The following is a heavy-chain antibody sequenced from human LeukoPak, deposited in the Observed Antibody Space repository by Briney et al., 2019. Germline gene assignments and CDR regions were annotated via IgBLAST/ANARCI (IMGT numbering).Heavy chain of an antibody. V-gene: IGHV4-61*01. CDR3: ARIHRHMATRSSFDY. CDR1: GGSVNSGSYY. Sequence: SETLSLTCTVSGGSVNSGSYYWNWIRQPPGKGLEWIGEINHSGSTNYNPSLKSRVTISVDTSKNQFSLKLSSVTAADTAVYYCARIHRHMATRSSFDYWGQGTLVTVSS. J-gene: IGHJ4*02. CDR2: INHSGST. D-gene: IGHD5-24*01.